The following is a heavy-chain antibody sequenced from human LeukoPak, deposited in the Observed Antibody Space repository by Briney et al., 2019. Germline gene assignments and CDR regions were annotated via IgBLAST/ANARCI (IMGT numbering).Heavy chain of an antibody. D-gene: IGHD6-19*01. CDR2: FYHSAST. Sequence: SETLSLTCSVSGYSISSGYYWGWIRPPPGKGLEWIGSFYHSASTYYNPSLKSRVTISVDTSKNQFSLKVSSVTAADTAVYYWARDSGGRPEGGLVDYLGQGGRVAVS. J-gene: IGHJ4*02. CDR1: GYSISSGYY. CDR3: ARDSGGRPEGGLVDY. V-gene: IGHV4-38-2*02.